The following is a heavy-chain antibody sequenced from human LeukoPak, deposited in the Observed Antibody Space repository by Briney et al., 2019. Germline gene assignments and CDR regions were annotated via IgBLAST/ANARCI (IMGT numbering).Heavy chain of an antibody. J-gene: IGHJ4*02. CDR2: INPKSGGT. Sequence: ASVKVSCKASGYTFTDYFMHWVRQAPGQGLEWMGWINPKSGGTNYAPNLQGRVTMTRDTSTSTAYVELSRLRSDDTAVYYCASRDGSVFDYWGQGTLVTVSS. CDR1: GYTFTDYF. V-gene: IGHV1-2*02. D-gene: IGHD5-24*01. CDR3: ASRDGSVFDY.